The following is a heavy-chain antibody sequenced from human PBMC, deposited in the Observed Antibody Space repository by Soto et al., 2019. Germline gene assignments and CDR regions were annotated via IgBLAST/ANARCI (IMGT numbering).Heavy chain of an antibody. Sequence: VQLVQSGAEVKRPGASVKISCKASGDTLSTYYMHWARQAPGQGIEWMGIINPRSGKTNYPQKFQGRVTMTRDTSTTTVYTELSTLRSEDTAMYYCARGVGYSDSSGYPFDYWGQGTLVTVSS. V-gene: IGHV1-46*03. J-gene: IGHJ4*02. CDR3: ARGVGYSDSSGYPFDY. D-gene: IGHD3-22*01. CDR1: GDTLSTYY. CDR2: INPRSGKT.